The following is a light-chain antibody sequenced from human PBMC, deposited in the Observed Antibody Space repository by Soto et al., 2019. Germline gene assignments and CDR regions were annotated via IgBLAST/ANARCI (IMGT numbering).Light chain of an antibody. J-gene: IGKJ5*01. CDR1: QSVSSY. CDR2: DAS. Sequence: IVFTQSPSTLCLSPDEGTTLACRASQSVSSYLAWYQQKPGQAPRLLIYDASNRATGIPARFSGSGSGTDFTLTISSLEPEDFAVYYCQQRSNWPPPITFGQGTRLEIK. CDR3: QQRSNWPPPIT. V-gene: IGKV3-11*01.